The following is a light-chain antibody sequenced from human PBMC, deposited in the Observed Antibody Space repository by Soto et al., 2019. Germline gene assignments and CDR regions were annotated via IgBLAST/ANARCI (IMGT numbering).Light chain of an antibody. CDR3: QTSDSRLSASI. CDR2: DNS. CDR1: STNIGSYYG. Sequence: QSVLTQPPSVSGAPGQKVTISCVGSSTNIGSYYGVHWYQQLPGAAPKLLIYDNSNRPSGVADRFSGSKSGTSASLAITGLQTDDEADYFCQTSDSRLSASIFGGGTKLTVL. V-gene: IGLV1-40*01. J-gene: IGLJ2*01.